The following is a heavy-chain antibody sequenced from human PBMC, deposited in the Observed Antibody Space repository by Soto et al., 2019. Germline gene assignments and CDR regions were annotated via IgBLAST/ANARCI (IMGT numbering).Heavy chain of an antibody. V-gene: IGHV1-58*01. Sequence: ASVKVSCKASGFTFTSSSVQWVRQARGQRLEWIGWIVVGSGNTNYAQKFQERVTITRDMSTSTAYMELSSLRSEDTAVYYCGGSGSSAAFYGMDVWGQGTTVTFSS. J-gene: IGHJ6*02. CDR2: IVVGSGNT. CDR1: GFTFTSSS. CDR3: GGSGSSAAFYGMDV. D-gene: IGHD3-10*01.